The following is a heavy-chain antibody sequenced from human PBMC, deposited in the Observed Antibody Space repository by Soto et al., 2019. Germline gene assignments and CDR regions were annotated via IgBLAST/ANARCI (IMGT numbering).Heavy chain of an antibody. V-gene: IGHV1-3*01. J-gene: IGHJ5*02. CDR3: VRRHVSATGIDWFDP. D-gene: IGHD6-13*01. CDR1: GYTFTSYG. CDR2: INAANGDT. Sequence: ASVKVSCKASGYTFTSYGIHWVRQAPGQRLEWMGWINAANGDTKYSPKFQGRVTITRDTSASTAYMELSSLRSEDTAVYYCVRRHVSATGIDWFDPWGQGTRVTVSS.